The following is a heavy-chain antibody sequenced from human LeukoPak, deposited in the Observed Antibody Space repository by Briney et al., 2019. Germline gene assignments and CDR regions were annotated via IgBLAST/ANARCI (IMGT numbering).Heavy chain of an antibody. Sequence: AGGSLRLSCAASGFIFSTQRMHWVRQAPGKGLDWVSSISPSSSYIYYADSVRGRFTISRDNAKNSLFLQMNSLRAEDTAVYYCARVGYSYSIDDWGQGTLVTVSS. CDR2: ISPSSSYI. J-gene: IGHJ4*02. CDR1: GFIFSTQR. V-gene: IGHV3-21*01. CDR3: ARVGYSYSIDD. D-gene: IGHD5-18*01.